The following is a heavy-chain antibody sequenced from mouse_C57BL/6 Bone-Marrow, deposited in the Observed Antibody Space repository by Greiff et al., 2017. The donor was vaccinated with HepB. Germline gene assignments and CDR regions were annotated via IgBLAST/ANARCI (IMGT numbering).Heavy chain of an antibody. CDR1: GFNIKDDY. V-gene: IGHV14-4*01. CDR3: TTSLLPDY. CDR2: IDPENGDT. Sequence: VQLQQSGAELVRPGASVKLSCTASGFNIKDDYMHWVKQRPEQGLEWIGWIDPENGDTEYASKFQGKATITADTSSNTAYLQLSSLTSEDTAVYYCTTSLLPDYWGQGTTLTVSS. J-gene: IGHJ2*01. D-gene: IGHD2-1*01.